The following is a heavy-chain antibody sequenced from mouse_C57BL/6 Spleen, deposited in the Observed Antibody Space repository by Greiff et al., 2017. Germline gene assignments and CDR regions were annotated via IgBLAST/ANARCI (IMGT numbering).Heavy chain of an antibody. CDR1: GFTFSSYA. CDR2: ISDGGSYT. J-gene: IGHJ2*01. CDR3: AKDDSYGSRYYFDY. D-gene: IGHD1-1*01. Sequence: EVKLQESGGGLVKPGGSLKLSCAASGFTFSSYAMSWVRQTPEKRLEWVATISDGGSYTYYPDNVKGRFTISRDNAKNNLYLQMSHLKSEDTAMYSCAKDDSYGSRYYFDYWGQGTTLTVSS. V-gene: IGHV5-4*01.